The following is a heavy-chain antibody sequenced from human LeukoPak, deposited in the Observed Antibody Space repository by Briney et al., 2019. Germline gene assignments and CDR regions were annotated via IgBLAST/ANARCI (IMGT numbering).Heavy chain of an antibody. Sequence: PSETLSLTCTVSGGSLSNYYWNWIRQPPGKGLEWIGYIYYTGTTDYNPSLKSRVTMSVDTSKNQFSLKLSSVTAADTAVYYCARGRSGYYFDYWGQGTLVTVSS. CDR3: ARGRSGYYFDY. CDR2: IYYTGTT. CDR1: GGSLSNYY. V-gene: IGHV4-59*08. J-gene: IGHJ4*02.